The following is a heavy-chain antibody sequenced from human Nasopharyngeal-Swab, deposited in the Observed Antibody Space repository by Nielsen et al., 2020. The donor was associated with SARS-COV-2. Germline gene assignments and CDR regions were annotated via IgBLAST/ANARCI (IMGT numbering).Heavy chain of an antibody. V-gene: IGHV3-33*01. D-gene: IGHD5-12*01. J-gene: IGHJ6*02. Sequence: GESLKISCAASGFTFSSYGMHWVRQAPGKGLEWVAVIWYDGSNKYYADSVKGRFTISRDNSKNTLYLQMNSLRAEDTAVYYCARDGAPGDSGGYYGMGVWGQGTTVTVSS. CDR2: IWYDGSNK. CDR1: GFTFSSYG. CDR3: ARDGAPGDSGGYYGMGV.